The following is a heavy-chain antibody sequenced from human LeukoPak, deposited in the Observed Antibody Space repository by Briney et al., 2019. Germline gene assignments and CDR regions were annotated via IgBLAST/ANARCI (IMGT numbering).Heavy chain of an antibody. V-gene: IGHV3-15*01. CDR1: GFTFGNAW. CDR2: IKSKTDGGTT. J-gene: IGHJ4*02. CDR3: TTVSVVVPAAMDY. Sequence: GGSLRLSCATSGFTFGNAWMSWVRQAPGKGLEWVGRIKSKTDGGTTDYAAPVKGRFTISRDDSKNTLYLQMNSLKTEDTAVYYCTTVSVVVPAAMDYWGQGTLVTVSS. D-gene: IGHD2-2*01.